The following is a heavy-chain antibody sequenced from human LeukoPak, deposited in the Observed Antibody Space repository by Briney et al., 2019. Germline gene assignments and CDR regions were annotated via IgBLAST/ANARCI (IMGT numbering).Heavy chain of an antibody. V-gene: IGHV3-53*04. CDR3: ARGNYSSSGDY. CDR1: GFTVSSNY. D-gene: IGHD6-13*01. J-gene: IGHJ4*02. CDR2: IYSGGST. Sequence: PGGSLRLSCAASGFTVSSNYMSWVRQAPGKGLEWVSVIYSGGSTYYADSVKGRFTISRHNSQNTLYLQMNSLRAEDTAVYYCARGNYSSSGDYWGQGTLVTVSS.